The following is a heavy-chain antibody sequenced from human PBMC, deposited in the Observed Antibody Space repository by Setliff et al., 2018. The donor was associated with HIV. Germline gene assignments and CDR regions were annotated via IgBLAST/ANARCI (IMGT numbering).Heavy chain of an antibody. J-gene: IGHJ6*02. Sequence: GGSLRLSCAASGFTFDDYTMHWVRQAPGKGLEWVSLISWDGGSTYYADSVKGRFTISRDNSKNSLYLQMNSLRTEDTALYYCAKDQGRCSNTSCYYYYGMDVWGQGTTVTVS. V-gene: IGHV3-43*01. CDR3: AKDQGRCSNTSCYYYYGMDV. CDR2: ISWDGGST. CDR1: GFTFDDYT. D-gene: IGHD2-2*01.